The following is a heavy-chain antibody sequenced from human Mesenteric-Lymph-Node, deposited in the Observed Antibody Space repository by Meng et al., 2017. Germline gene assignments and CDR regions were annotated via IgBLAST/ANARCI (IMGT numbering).Heavy chain of an antibody. J-gene: IGHJ3*02. CDR3: ARSDVNYYDSSGYYLHDAFDI. Sequence: GGSLRLSCAASGFTFSSYSMNWVRQAPGKGLEWVSSISSSSSYIYYADSVKGRFTISRDNSKNTLYLQMNSLRAEDTAVYYCARSDVNYYDSSGYYLHDAFDIWGQGTMVTVSS. CDR1: GFTFSSYS. V-gene: IGHV3-21*01. CDR2: ISSSSSYI. D-gene: IGHD3-22*01.